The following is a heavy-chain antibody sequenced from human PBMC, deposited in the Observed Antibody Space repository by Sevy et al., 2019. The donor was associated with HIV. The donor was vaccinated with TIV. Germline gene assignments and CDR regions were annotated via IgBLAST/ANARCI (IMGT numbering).Heavy chain of an antibody. D-gene: IGHD3-22*01. CDR2: IWNDMTNK. Sequence: GGSLRLSCVASGFTLRNYGMHWVRQAPGKGLEWVATIWNDMTNKYYADSAKGRFTISRDNSKNTLYLQMNSLRAEDKALYYCASLPNNYYDRGGYSGDDAFDIWGQGTMVTVSS. J-gene: IGHJ3*02. CDR3: ASLPNNYYDRGGYSGDDAFDI. CDR1: GFTLRNYG. V-gene: IGHV3-33*01.